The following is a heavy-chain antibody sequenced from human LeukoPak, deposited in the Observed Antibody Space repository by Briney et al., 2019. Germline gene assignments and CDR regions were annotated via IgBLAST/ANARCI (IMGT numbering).Heavy chain of an antibody. CDR1: GFRFTSYD. D-gene: IGHD3-10*01. J-gene: IGHJ5*02. CDR2: MNPNNGNT. CDR3: VRDGEGVAISVNYWFDP. Sequence: ASVKVSCKASGFRFTSYDINWVRQASGQGFEWMGWMNPNNGNTGYAQKFQGRVTMTRDTSISTAYMELRDLTSEDTAVYCCVRDGEGVAISVNYWFDPWGQGTLVTVSS. V-gene: IGHV1-8*01.